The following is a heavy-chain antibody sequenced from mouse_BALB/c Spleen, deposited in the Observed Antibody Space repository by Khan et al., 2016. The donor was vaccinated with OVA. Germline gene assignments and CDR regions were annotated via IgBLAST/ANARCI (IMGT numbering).Heavy chain of an antibody. J-gene: IGHJ3*01. Sequence: EVELVESGGGLVKPGGSLKLSCAPSGFAFSSYDMSWVRRTPEKRLEWVATISGTGIYTYYPDSVKGRFTISRDNARNTLYLQMSSLRAEDTTLVQGGSPSYDGNPWCTYWGQGTLVTFSA. CDR2: ISGTGIYT. D-gene: IGHD2-10*01. CDR3: GSPSYDGNPWCTY. V-gene: IGHV5-9*02. CDR1: GFAFSSYD.